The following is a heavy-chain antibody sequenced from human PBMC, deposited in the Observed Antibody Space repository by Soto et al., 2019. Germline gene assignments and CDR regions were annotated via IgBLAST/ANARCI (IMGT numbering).Heavy chain of an antibody. CDR3: AREGGSYDSGGYLIRGAFDI. V-gene: IGHV4-31*03. J-gene: IGHJ3*02. Sequence: PSETLSLTCSVSGDSISRIDYYWAWIRQHPEKGLEWIGNIYFRGTTYYSPSLESRLTISVDTSKNHFSLKLTSVTAADTAVYYCAREGGSYDSGGYLIRGAFDIWGQGTMVTVSS. D-gene: IGHD3-22*01. CDR2: IYFRGTT. CDR1: GDSISRIDYY.